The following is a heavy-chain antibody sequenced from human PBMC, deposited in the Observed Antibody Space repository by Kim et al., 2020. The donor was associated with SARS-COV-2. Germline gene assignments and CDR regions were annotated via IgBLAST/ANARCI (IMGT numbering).Heavy chain of an antibody. V-gene: IGHV3-23*01. CDR1: GFTFSSYA. Sequence: GGSLRLSCAASGFTFSSYAMSWVRQAPGKGLEWVSAISGSAGRTYYADSVKGRFTISRDNSKNTLYLQMSSLRAEETAVYYCAKGPKRIWVGEFTGSHYYGMDVWGQGTTVTVSS. D-gene: IGHD3-10*01. J-gene: IGHJ6*02. CDR3: AKGPKRIWVGEFTGSHYYGMDV. CDR2: ISGSAGRT.